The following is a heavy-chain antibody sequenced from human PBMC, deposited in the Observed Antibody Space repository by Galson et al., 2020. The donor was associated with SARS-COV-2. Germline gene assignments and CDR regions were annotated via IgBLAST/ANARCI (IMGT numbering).Heavy chain of an antibody. V-gene: IGHV3-11*01. D-gene: IGHD5-18*01. CDR1: GFTFSDYY. CDR3: SHSRYPRGYSYGYYYYGIDV. Sequence: GGSLRLSCAASGFTFSDYYMSWIRQAPGKGLEWVSYISSSGSTIYYADSVKGRFTISRDNAKNSLYLQMNSLRAEDTAVYYCSHSRYPRGYSYGYYYYGIDVWGKGTTVTVSS. J-gene: IGHJ6*04. CDR2: ISSSGSTI.